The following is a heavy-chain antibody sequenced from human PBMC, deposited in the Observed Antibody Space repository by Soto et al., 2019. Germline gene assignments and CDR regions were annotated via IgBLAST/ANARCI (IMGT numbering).Heavy chain of an antibody. CDR2: IIPLFGTT. CDR1: GGSFNSYA. J-gene: IGHJ6*02. CDR3: ARADPPGMDV. V-gene: IGHV1-69*12. Sequence: QVQLVQSGTEVKKPGSSVKVSCKASGGSFNSYAVTWVRQAPGQGLEWMGGIIPLFGTTNYEQKFQGRVTITADEYTGTAYLELSSLRSGDTAVYYCARADPPGMDVWGQGTTVTVSS.